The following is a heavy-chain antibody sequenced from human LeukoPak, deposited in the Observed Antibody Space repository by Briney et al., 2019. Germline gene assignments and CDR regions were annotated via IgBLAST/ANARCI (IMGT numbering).Heavy chain of an antibody. Sequence: GGSLRLSCAASGFTFDDYAMHWVRQAPGKGLEGVAVISYDGSNKYYADSVKGRFTISRDNSKNTLYLQMNSLRAEDTAVYYCARRSYYDLDYFDYWGQGTLVTVSS. CDR2: ISYDGSNK. D-gene: IGHD1-26*01. J-gene: IGHJ4*02. CDR3: ARRSYYDLDYFDY. CDR1: GFTFDDYA. V-gene: IGHV3-30*04.